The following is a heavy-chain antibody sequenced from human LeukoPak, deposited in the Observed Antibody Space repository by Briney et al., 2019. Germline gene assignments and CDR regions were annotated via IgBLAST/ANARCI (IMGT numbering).Heavy chain of an antibody. CDR2: IRNKANSYTT. J-gene: IGHJ4*02. Sequence: GGSLRLSCAASGFTFSDHYMDWVRQAPGKGLEWVGRIRNKANSYTTEYAASVKGRFTVSRDNSKNSLYLQMNSLKTEDTAVYYCARDPDYYDSTENWGQGTLVTVSS. V-gene: IGHV3-72*01. D-gene: IGHD3-22*01. CDR1: GFTFSDHY. CDR3: ARDPDYYDSTEN.